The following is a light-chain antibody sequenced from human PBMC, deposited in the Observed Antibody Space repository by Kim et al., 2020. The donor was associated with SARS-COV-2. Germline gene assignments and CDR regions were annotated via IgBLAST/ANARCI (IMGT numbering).Light chain of an antibody. CDR2: GKN. V-gene: IGLV3-19*01. CDR1: SRRSYY. CDR3: NSRDSSGNHLV. Sequence: ALSKTVRITCQGDSRRSYYASWYQQKPGQAPVLGIYGKNNRPSGIPDRFSGSSSGNTASLTITGAQAEDEADYYCNSRDSSGNHLVFGGGTQLTVL. J-gene: IGLJ3*02.